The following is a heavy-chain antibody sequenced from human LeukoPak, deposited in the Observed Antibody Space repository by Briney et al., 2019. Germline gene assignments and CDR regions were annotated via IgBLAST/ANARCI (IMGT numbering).Heavy chain of an antibody. Sequence: GGSLRLSCAASGFTFSNAWMSWVRQAPGKGLEWVGRIRSNTDGGTADYAAPVKGRFTISRDDSKNTLFLQMNSLKTEDTAVYYCTTDLRWELRPLDYWGQGTLVTVSS. J-gene: IGHJ4*02. CDR1: GFTFSNAW. V-gene: IGHV3-15*01. CDR2: IRSNTDGGTA. CDR3: TTDLRWELRPLDY. D-gene: IGHD1-26*01.